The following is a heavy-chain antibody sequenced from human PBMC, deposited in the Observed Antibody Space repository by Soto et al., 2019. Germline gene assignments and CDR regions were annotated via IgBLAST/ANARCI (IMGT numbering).Heavy chain of an antibody. J-gene: IGHJ5*02. CDR2: IYSGGST. D-gene: IGHD6-19*01. CDR3: ARQAVADLQAFDP. Sequence: EVQLVESGGGLVQPGGSLRLSCAASGFTVSSNYMSWVRQAPGKGLEWVSVIYSGGSTYYADSVKGRFTISRDNSKHTLYLQMNSLRAEDTAVYYCARQAVADLQAFDPWGQGTLVTVSS. CDR1: GFTVSSNY. V-gene: IGHV3-66*04.